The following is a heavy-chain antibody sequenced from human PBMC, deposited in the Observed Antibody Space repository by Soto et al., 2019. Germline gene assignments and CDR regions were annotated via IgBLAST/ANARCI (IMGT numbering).Heavy chain of an antibody. J-gene: IGHJ5*02. CDR3: TKVSSGWFDP. D-gene: IGHD2-8*01. Sequence: SETLSLSCTVCGGSISSSGFSRGWVRQPPGKGLGWIGCAYYSGNTYYNPSLKSRVTISVDTSGNQFSLRLNSVTAADTAVYYCTKVSSGWFDPWGQGTLVTSPQ. CDR1: GGSISSSGFS. CDR2: AYYSGNT. V-gene: IGHV4-39*01.